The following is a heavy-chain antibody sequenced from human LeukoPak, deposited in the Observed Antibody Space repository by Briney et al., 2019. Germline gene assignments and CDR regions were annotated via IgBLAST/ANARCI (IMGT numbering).Heavy chain of an antibody. D-gene: IGHD5-18*01. CDR1: GFTFSSYW. V-gene: IGHV3-74*01. CDR2: INSGGSST. CDR3: ARERSLNTASLGY. J-gene: IGHJ4*01. Sequence: GGSLRLSCAASGFTFSSYWMHWVRQAPGKGLVWVSRINSGGSSTSYADSVKGRFTISRDNSNNTLYLQMYSLRAEDTALYYCARERSLNTASLGYWGHGTLVTVPS.